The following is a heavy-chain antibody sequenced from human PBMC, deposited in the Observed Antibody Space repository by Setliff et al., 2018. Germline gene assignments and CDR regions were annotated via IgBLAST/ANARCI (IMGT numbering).Heavy chain of an antibody. D-gene: IGHD3-3*01. J-gene: IGHJ4*02. CDR2: ISADNGKT. CDR3: ARDRKLTYYNFWSGPPTLDY. V-gene: IGHV1-18*01. CDR1: GYTFTSFD. Sequence: ASVKVSCKASGYTFTSFDISWVRQAPGQGLEWMGWISADNGKTSYAQKFQGRVTMTRDTSTSTVYMELSSLRSEDTAVYYCARDRKLTYYNFWSGPPTLDYWGQGTLVTVSS.